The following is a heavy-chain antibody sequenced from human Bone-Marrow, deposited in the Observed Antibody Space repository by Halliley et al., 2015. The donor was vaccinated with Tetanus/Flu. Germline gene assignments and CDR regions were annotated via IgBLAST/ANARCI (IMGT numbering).Heavy chain of an antibody. D-gene: IGHD2-15*01. J-gene: IGHJ6*02. V-gene: IGHV4-30-2*05. Sequence: SGRTHYNPSLKSRVSISGDTSKNQFSLKLNSVTAADSAIYYCARGNCSSGSCQKPYYYFGMDDWGRGTTVTVSS. CDR3: ARGNCSSGSCQKPYYYFGMDD. CDR2: SGRT.